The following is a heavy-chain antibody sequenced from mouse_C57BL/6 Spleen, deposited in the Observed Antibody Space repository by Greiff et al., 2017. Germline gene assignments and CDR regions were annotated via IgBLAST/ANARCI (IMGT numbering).Heavy chain of an antibody. D-gene: IGHD1-1*01. CDR3: ASESYYGSSSFAY. CDR1: GYTFTSYW. V-gene: IGHV1-69*01. J-gene: IGHJ3*01. Sequence: VQLQQSGAELVMPGASVKLSCKASGYTFTSYWMHWVQQRPGQGLEWIGEIDPSDSYTNYNQKFKGKSTLTVDKSSSTAYMQLNSLTSEDSAVYYCASESYYGSSSFAYWGQGTLVTVSA. CDR2: IDPSDSYT.